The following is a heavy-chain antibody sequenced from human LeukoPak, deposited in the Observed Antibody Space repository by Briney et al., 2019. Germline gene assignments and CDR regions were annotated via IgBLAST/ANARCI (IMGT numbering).Heavy chain of an antibody. CDR3: ARYIGNAVVVVRNDAFDI. CDR1: GGSFSGSY. D-gene: IGHD2-21*01. Sequence: SETLSLTCALSGGSFSGSYWSWIRQPPGKGLEWIGEINHSGSTTYNPSLKSRVTISVDTSKNQFSLKLSSVTAADTAVYYCARYIGNAVVVVRNDAFDIWGQGTMVTVSS. CDR2: INHSGST. V-gene: IGHV4-34*01. J-gene: IGHJ3*02.